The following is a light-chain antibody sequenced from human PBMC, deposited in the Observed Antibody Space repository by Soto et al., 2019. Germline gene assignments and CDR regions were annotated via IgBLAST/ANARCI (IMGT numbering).Light chain of an antibody. J-gene: IGKJ1*01. CDR1: QSISNW. Sequence: DFQMTQSPSTLSASVGDTVTITCRASQSISNWLAWYQQKPGEAPKLLIYQASSLASGVPSRFSGSGSGTEFTLTVASLQPDVFATYYCQRYNGNSRTFGQGTKVEIK. V-gene: IGKV1-5*03. CDR3: QRYNGNSRT. CDR2: QAS.